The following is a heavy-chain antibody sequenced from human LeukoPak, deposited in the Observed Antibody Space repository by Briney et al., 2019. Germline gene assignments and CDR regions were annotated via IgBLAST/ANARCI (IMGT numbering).Heavy chain of an antibody. CDR2: ISGSGGST. J-gene: IGHJ4*02. V-gene: IGHV3-23*01. CDR1: GFTFSSYG. CDR3: AKGTSVITKGFDY. D-gene: IGHD3-22*01. Sequence: GGTLRLSCAASGFTFSSYGMSWVRQAPGKGLEWVSAISGSGGSTYYADSVKGRFTISRDNSKNTLYLHMNSLRDEDTAVYYCAKGTSVITKGFDYCGQGTLFTVSS.